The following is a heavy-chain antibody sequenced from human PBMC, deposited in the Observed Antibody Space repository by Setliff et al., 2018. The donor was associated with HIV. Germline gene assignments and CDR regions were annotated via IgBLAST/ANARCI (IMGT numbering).Heavy chain of an antibody. CDR3: AREDLGYTAYDLRGYWYFDL. Sequence: SETLSLTCAVYGGSFSGYYWSWIRQPPGKGLEWIGEINLGGSTNYNPSLKSRVTISVDTSKNQFSLKLGSVTAADTAVYYCAREDLGYTAYDLRGYWYFDLWGRGTLVTVSS. V-gene: IGHV4-34*01. CDR1: GGSFSGYY. J-gene: IGHJ2*01. D-gene: IGHD5-12*01. CDR2: INLGGST.